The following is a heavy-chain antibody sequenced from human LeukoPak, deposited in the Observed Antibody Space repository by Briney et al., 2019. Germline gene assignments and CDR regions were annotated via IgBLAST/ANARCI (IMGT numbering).Heavy chain of an antibody. Sequence: GESLKISCKGSGYSFTSYWIAWVRQMPGKGLEWMGIIYPGDSDTRYSPSFQGQVTISADKSISTAYLQWSSLKASDTAMYYCARQLVAATRGRWFDPWGQGTLVTVSS. CDR1: GYSFTSYW. J-gene: IGHJ5*02. V-gene: IGHV5-51*01. CDR3: ARQLVAATRGRWFDP. CDR2: IYPGDSDT. D-gene: IGHD2-15*01.